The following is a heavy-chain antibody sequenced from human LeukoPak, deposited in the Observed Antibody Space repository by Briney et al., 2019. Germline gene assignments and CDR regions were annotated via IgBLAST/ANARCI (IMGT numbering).Heavy chain of an antibody. D-gene: IGHD3-10*01. CDR1: GFTFRTFW. J-gene: IGHJ4*02. V-gene: IGHV3-7*01. Sequence: PGGSLRLSCAASGFTFRTFWMSWVRQVPGKGLEWVANIKQDGSEKYYVDSVMGRFTISRDNAKNSLYLQMNSLRVEDTAMYYCAKLAKYFYGSETYYFFEHWGQGTPVTASS. CDR2: IKQDGSEK. CDR3: AKLAKYFYGSETYYFFEH.